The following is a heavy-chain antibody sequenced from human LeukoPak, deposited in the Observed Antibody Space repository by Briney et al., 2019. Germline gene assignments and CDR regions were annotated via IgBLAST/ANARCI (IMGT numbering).Heavy chain of an antibody. D-gene: IGHD2-15*01. CDR3: AREGVVVVAATQLGYYYYMDV. V-gene: IGHV3-23*01. CDR1: GFTFSSYA. Sequence: GGSLRLSCAASGFTFSSYAMSWVRQAPGKGLEWVSAISGSGGSTYYADSVKGRFTISRDNAKNSLYLQMNSLRAEDTAVYYCAREGVVVVAATQLGYYYYMDVWGKGTTVTVSS. J-gene: IGHJ6*03. CDR2: ISGSGGST.